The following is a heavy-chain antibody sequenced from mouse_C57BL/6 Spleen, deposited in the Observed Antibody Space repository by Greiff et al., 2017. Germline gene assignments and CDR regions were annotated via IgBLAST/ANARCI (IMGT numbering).Heavy chain of an antibody. CDR1: GYTFTSYW. D-gene: IGHD2-14*01. Sequence: QVQLQQPGAELVKPGASVKLSCKASGYTFTSYWMHWVKQRPGRGLEWIGRIDPNSGGTKYNQKFKSKATLTVDKPDSPAYMQLSSLTSEDSAVYYCARERYPYAMDYWGQGTSVTVSS. CDR3: ARERYPYAMDY. CDR2: IDPNSGGT. J-gene: IGHJ4*01. V-gene: IGHV1-72*01.